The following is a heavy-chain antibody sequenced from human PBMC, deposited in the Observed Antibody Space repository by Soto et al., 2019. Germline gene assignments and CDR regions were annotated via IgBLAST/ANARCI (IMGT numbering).Heavy chain of an antibody. CDR1: GYTFTSYG. D-gene: IGHD3-9*01. CDR3: ARGVTYYDILTGYYEDDAFDI. CDR2: ISAYNGNT. V-gene: IGHV1-18*01. Sequence: ASVTVSCQASGYTFTSYGISWVRQAPGQGLEWMGWISAYNGNTNYAQKLQGRVTMTTDTSTSTAYMELRSLRSDDTAVYYCARGVTYYDILTGYYEDDAFDIWGQGTMVTVSS. J-gene: IGHJ3*02.